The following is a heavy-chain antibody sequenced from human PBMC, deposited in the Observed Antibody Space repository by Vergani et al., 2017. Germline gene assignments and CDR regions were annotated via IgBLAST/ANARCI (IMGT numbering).Heavy chain of an antibody. V-gene: IGHV3-66*02. D-gene: IGHD2-15*01. J-gene: IGHJ4*01. CDR1: GFSFSSYS. CDR3: TRSECSGTTCYGHYFDL. CDR2: IKSDGRT. Sequence: EVQLVESGGGLVKPGGSLRLSCAASGFSFSSYSMSWVRQAPGKGLEWVSVIKSDGRTSYAESVRGRFTISRDTSRNAVYLQMNILRVEDTGVYYCTRSECSGTTCYGHYFDLWGHGNLVTVSS.